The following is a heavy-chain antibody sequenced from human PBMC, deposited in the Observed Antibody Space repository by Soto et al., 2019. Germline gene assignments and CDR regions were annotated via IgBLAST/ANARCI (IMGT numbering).Heavy chain of an antibody. Sequence: ASVNVSCKSSGYTFTSYCISWVRQAPGQGLEWMGWISAYNGNTNYAQKLQGRVTMTTDTSTSTAYMELRSLRSDDTAVYYCARGDPGRSYLSYFDYWGQGTLVTVSS. J-gene: IGHJ4*02. V-gene: IGHV1-18*01. CDR1: GYTFTSYC. D-gene: IGHD1-26*01. CDR2: ISAYNGNT. CDR3: ARGDPGRSYLSYFDY.